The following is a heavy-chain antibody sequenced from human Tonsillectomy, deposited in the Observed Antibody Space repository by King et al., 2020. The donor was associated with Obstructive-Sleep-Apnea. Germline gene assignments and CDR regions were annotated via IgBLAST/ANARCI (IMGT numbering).Heavy chain of an antibody. CDR3: ARHASSGYYEGIDY. CDR2: IYYSGST. CDR1: GGSISSFY. D-gene: IGHD3-22*01. V-gene: IGHV4-59*08. J-gene: IGHJ4*02. Sequence: VQLQESGPGLVKPSETLSLTCSVSGGSISSFYWTWIRQPPGEGLEWIGNIYYSGSTIYNPSLKSRVTLSVDTSKNQFSLKLSSVTAADTAVYYCARHASSGYYEGIDYWGQGTLVTVSS.